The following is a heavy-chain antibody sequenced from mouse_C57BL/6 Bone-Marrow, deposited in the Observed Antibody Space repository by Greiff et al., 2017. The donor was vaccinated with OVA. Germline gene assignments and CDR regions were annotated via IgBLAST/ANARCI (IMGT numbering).Heavy chain of an antibody. D-gene: IGHD2-1*01. CDR1: GYTFTSYW. CDR2: IYPSDSDT. V-gene: IGHV1-61*01. Sequence: QVQLQQPGAELVRPGSSVKLSCKASGYTFTSYWMDWVKQSPGQGLEWIGNIYPSDSDTHYNQKFKDKATLTVDKSSSTAFMQLSSLTSEDSAVDYGARSGGYGKDEFAYWGKGTLVTVSA. CDR3: ARSGGYGKDEFAY. J-gene: IGHJ3*01.